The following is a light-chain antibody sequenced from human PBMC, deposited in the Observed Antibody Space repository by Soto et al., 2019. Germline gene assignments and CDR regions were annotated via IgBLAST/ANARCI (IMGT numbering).Light chain of an antibody. CDR3: QLYGSSGFT. CDR2: HAS. CDR1: RPVSSSY. Sequence: EIVLTQSPGTLSLSPGERVTLSCRTSRPVSSSYLAWYQQKPGQAPRLLIYHASSRATGIPDRFSGSVSGTDFTLTISRTEPEDFAVYYCQLYGSSGFTFGQGTKLEIK. V-gene: IGKV3-20*01. J-gene: IGKJ2*01.